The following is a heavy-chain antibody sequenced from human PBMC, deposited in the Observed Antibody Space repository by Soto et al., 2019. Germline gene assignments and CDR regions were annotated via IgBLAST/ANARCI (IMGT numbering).Heavy chain of an antibody. D-gene: IGHD6-19*01. Sequence: PSETLSLTCAVYGGSFRGYYWSWIRQPPGKGLEWIGEINHSGSTNYNPSLESRVTRSGDTSKNQCSLKLSSVTAAGMAVYYCVGVFLFPYSSGCYRPDYYGMDVWGQGTTVT. CDR2: INHSGST. CDR3: VGVFLFPYSSGCYRPDYYGMDV. V-gene: IGHV4-34*01. CDR1: GGSFRGYY. J-gene: IGHJ6*02.